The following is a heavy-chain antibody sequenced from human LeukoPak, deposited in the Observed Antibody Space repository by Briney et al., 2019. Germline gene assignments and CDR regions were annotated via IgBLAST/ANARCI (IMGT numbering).Heavy chain of an antibody. V-gene: IGHV1-3*01. Sequence: GASVKVSCKASGYSFTNYAIHWVRQAPGQRLEWMGWIDAGNGDTKYSQKFQGRVTITRDTSASTAYMDLSSLRSEDTAVYYCARAWFGEPDYFDYWGQGTLVTVSS. D-gene: IGHD3-10*01. CDR3: ARAWFGEPDYFDY. J-gene: IGHJ4*02. CDR1: GYSFTNYA. CDR2: IDAGNGDT.